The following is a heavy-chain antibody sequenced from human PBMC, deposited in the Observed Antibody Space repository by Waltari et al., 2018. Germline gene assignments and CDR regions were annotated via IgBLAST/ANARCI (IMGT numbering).Heavy chain of an antibody. J-gene: IGHJ6*02. CDR1: GFTFSSYG. CDR2: IWHDGSKK. D-gene: IGHD5-12*01. V-gene: IGHV3-33*01. Sequence: QVQLVESGGRVVQPGRSLRLSCAASGFTFSSYGMHWVRQAPGKGLEWVALIWHDGSKKYDADSVRGRFTISRDRSTNTLYLQMDSLRAEDTAIYYCVREDIVTTPGYYYYYNGMDVWGQGTTVTVSS. CDR3: VREDIVTTPGYYYYYNGMDV.